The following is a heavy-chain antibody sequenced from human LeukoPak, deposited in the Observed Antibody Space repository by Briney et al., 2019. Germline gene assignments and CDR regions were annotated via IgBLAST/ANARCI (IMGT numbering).Heavy chain of an antibody. Sequence: GGSLRLSCAASGFTFSSYARSWVRQAPGKGLEWVSAISGSGGSTYYADSVKGRFTISRDNSKNTLYLQMNSLRAEDTAVYYCAKFLPTHIVVANYYFDYWGQGTLVTVSS. CDR2: ISGSGGST. V-gene: IGHV3-23*01. CDR1: GFTFSSYA. D-gene: IGHD2-21*01. CDR3: AKFLPTHIVVANYYFDY. J-gene: IGHJ4*02.